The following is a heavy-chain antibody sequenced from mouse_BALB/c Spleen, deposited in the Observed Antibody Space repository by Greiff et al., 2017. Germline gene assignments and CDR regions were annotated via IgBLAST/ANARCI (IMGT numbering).Heavy chain of an antibody. Sequence: VQLKESGPGLVKPSQSLSLTCSVTGYSITSGYYWNWIRQFPGNKLEWMGYISYDGSNNYNPSLKNRISITRDTSKNQFFLKLNSVTTEDTATYYCAREDSSGYGWGQGTLVTVSA. CDR3: AREDSSGYG. D-gene: IGHD3-2*01. J-gene: IGHJ3*02. CDR2: ISYDGSN. V-gene: IGHV3-6*02. CDR1: GYSITSGYY.